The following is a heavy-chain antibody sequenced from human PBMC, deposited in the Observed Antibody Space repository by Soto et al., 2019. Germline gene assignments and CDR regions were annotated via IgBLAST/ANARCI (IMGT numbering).Heavy chain of an antibody. J-gene: IGHJ4*02. CDR1: GGSISSYH. Sequence: SETLSLTCTVSGGSISSYHWSWIRQSAGKGLEWIGRIYTSGNTHYNPSLKSRVTVSIDTSKNQFFLTVNSVTAADSAVYYCARESGDNWDYEAYWGQGXPVTVYS. D-gene: IGHD1-7*01. V-gene: IGHV4-4*07. CDR3: ARESGDNWDYEAY. CDR2: IYTSGNT.